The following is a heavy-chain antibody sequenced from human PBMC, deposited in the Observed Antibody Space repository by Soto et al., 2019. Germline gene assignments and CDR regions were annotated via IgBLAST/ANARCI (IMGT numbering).Heavy chain of an antibody. Sequence: HPGGSLRLSCAASGFTFNIFGMHWVRQAPGKGLEWVALISNDGTNKYYADSVRGRFTISRDSSKNTVFLQMDSLRADDTAVYYCAKGSTRWLESLLHYWGQGTLVTVSS. D-gene: IGHD5-12*01. J-gene: IGHJ4*02. CDR3: AKGSTRWLESLLHY. CDR1: GFTFNIFG. V-gene: IGHV3-30*18. CDR2: ISNDGTNK.